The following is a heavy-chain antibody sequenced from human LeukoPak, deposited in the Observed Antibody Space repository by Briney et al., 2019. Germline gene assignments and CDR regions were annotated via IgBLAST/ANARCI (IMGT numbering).Heavy chain of an antibody. CDR3: ARVGRRASPGAFDY. J-gene: IGHJ4*02. CDR2: IYYNGST. D-gene: IGHD1-26*01. CDR1: GGSISSYY. V-gene: IGHV4-59*01. Sequence: PSETLSLTCTVSGGSISSYYWSWIRQPPGKGLEWIGYIYYNGSTNYNPSLKSRVTISVDTSKNQFSLKLSSVTAADTAVYYCARVGRRASPGAFDYWGQGTLVTVSS.